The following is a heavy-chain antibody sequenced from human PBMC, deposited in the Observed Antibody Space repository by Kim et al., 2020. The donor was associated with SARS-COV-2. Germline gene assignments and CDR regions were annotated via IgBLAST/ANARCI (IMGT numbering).Heavy chain of an antibody. V-gene: IGHV3-7*01. D-gene: IGHD3-16*02. CDR2: VKQDQSAR. J-gene: IGHJ5*02. CDR1: GFTFSDYW. CDR3: ARLNWGTDRFFDP. Sequence: GGSLRLSCAASGFTFSDYWMSWLRQAPGKGLEWVANVKQDQSARYVVDSVKGRFTISRDNAKNSLYLQMDSLRVEDTAVYYCARLNWGTDRFFDPWGQGTLVTVSS.